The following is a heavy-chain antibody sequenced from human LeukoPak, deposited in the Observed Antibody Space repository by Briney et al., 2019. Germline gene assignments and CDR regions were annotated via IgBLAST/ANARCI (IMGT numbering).Heavy chain of an antibody. CDR1: GASMSEYY. CDR3: ARGLDTAKVGY. Sequence: SETLSLTCTVSGASMSEYYLTWIRQPPGKGLEWLGHIHPSGSTYSNPSLRSRVTVSVDTPNNQFFVTLSSVTAADTAMYFCARGLDTAKVGYWGQGTLVTVSS. CDR2: IHPSGST. D-gene: IGHD5-18*01. V-gene: IGHV4-4*08. J-gene: IGHJ4*02.